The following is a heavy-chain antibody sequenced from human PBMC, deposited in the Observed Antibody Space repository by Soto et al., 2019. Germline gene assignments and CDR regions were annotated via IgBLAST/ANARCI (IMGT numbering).Heavy chain of an antibody. CDR1: GFTFSSYA. J-gene: IGHJ4*02. Sequence: GGSLSLSCAASGFTFSSYAMHWVRQAPGKGLEWVAVISYDGSNKYYADSVKGRFTISRDNSKNTLYLQMNSLRAEDTAVYYCARGKGIAVAGPKDYWGQGTLVTVSS. CDR3: ARGKGIAVAGPKDY. D-gene: IGHD6-19*01. CDR2: ISYDGSNK. V-gene: IGHV3-30-3*01.